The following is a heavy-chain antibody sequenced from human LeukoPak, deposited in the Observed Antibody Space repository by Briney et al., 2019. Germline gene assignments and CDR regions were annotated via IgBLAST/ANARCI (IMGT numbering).Heavy chain of an antibody. J-gene: IGHJ4*02. V-gene: IGHV3-23*01. CDR2: ISGSGGST. CDR1: GFTFSSYA. CDR3: ARDHFREQLVRRLYFDY. D-gene: IGHD6-13*01. Sequence: GGSLRLSCAASGFTFSSYAMSWVRQAPGKGLEWVSAISGSGGSTYYAGSVKGRFTISRDNSKNTLYLQMNSLRAEDTAVYYCARDHFREQLVRRLYFDYWGQGTLVTVSS.